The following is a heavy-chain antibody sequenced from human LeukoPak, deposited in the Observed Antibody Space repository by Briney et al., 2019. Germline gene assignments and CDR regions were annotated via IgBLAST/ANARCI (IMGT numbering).Heavy chain of an antibody. Sequence: GGSLRLSCAASGFTFSSYAMHWVRQAPGKGLEWGAVISYDGSNKYYADSVKGRFTISRDNSKNTLYLQMNSLRAEDTAVYYCARVKEGYDSSGSLDYWGQGTLVTVSS. J-gene: IGHJ4*02. CDR2: ISYDGSNK. CDR1: GFTFSSYA. D-gene: IGHD3-22*01. V-gene: IGHV3-30*04. CDR3: ARVKEGYDSSGSLDY.